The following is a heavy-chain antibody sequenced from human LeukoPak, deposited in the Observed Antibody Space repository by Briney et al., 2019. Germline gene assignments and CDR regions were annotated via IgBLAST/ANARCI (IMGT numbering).Heavy chain of an antibody. CDR2: FDPEDGET. J-gene: IGHJ4*02. Sequence: ASVKVSCTVSGYTLTELSMHWVRQAPGKGLEWMGGFDPEDGETIYAQKFQGRVTMTEDTSTDTAYMELSSLRSEDTAVYYCATKRSWNYYDSSGYYSEVYWGQGTLVTVSS. CDR1: GYTLTELS. V-gene: IGHV1-24*01. D-gene: IGHD3-22*01. CDR3: ATKRSWNYYDSSGYYSEVY.